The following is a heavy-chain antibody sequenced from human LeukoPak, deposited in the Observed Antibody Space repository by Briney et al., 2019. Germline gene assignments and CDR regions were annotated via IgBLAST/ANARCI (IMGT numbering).Heavy chain of an antibody. CDR1: RFTFSSHG. V-gene: IGHV3-30*02. D-gene: IGHD1-26*01. CDR2: IPYDGNNK. J-gene: IGHJ4*02. CDR3: VKDGDDSGSYLVY. Sequence: PGGSLRLSCAASRFTFSSHGMHWVRQAPGKGLEWVAFIPYDGNNKYYADSVKGRFTISRDNFKNTLYLQMNSLRAEDTAVYYCVKDGDDSGSYLVYWGQGTLVTVSS.